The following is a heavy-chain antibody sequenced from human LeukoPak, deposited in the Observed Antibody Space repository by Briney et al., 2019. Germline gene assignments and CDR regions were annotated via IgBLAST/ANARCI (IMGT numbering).Heavy chain of an antibody. Sequence: PGGSLRLSCAASGFTFSSYGMHWVRQAPGKGLEWVAVISYDGSNKYYADSVKGRFTISRDSSKNTLYLQMNSLRAEDTAVYYCARENYDYVWGCYRSGFDIWGQGTMVTVSS. CDR1: GFTFSSYG. CDR2: ISYDGSNK. V-gene: IGHV3-30*03. D-gene: IGHD3-16*02. CDR3: ARENYDYVWGCYRSGFDI. J-gene: IGHJ3*02.